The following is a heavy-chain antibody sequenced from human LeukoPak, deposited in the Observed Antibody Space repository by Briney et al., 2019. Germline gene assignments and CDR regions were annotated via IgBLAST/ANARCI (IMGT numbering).Heavy chain of an antibody. J-gene: IGHJ6*02. V-gene: IGHV1-69*13. CDR3: ARGAGFKSGRTIHFFGMDV. CDR2: IIPILTTP. CDR1: GGTFSNDG. Sequence: SVKVSCKASGGTFSNDGISWVRQAPGQGLEWMGGIIPILTTPKYAQKFQGRVTTSADESTSTAYMELSGLRAEDTALYYCARGAGFKSGRTIHFFGMDVWGQGTTVTVSS. D-gene: IGHD2-21*01.